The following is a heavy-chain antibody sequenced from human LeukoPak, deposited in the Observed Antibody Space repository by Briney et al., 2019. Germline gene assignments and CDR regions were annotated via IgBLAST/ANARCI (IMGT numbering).Heavy chain of an antibody. Sequence: SETLSLTCAVSGTSISLSNWWTWVRQPPGKGLEWIGYIYYSGSTYYNPSLKSRVTISVDTSKNQFSLKLSSVTAADTAVYYCARDPNGDYVWGSSPGAFDIWGQGTMVTVSS. CDR3: ARDPNGDYVWGSSPGAFDI. CDR2: IYYSGST. CDR1: GTSISLSNW. V-gene: IGHV4-4*02. D-gene: IGHD3-16*01. J-gene: IGHJ3*02.